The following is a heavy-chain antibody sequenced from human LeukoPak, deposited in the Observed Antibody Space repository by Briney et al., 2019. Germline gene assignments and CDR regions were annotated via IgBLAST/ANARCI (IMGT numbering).Heavy chain of an antibody. V-gene: IGHV6-1*01. J-gene: IGHJ4*01. CDR2: TYYRSKWGN. CDR3: AYNRNFALDN. Sequence: SQPLSLTCAISGDSVSSYDATWNWIRQSPSRGLEWLGRTYYRSKWGNDYAVSVKSRITINPDTSKNQSSLKLTSVTAADTAVYFCAYNRNFALDNWGQGTLVTVSS. CDR1: GDSVSSYDAT. D-gene: IGHD1-14*01.